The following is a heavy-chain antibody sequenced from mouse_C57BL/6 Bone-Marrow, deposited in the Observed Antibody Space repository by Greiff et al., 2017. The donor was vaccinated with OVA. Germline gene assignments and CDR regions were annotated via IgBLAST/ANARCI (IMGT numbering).Heavy chain of an antibody. J-gene: IGHJ4*01. CDR3: AQTAQATDYAMDY. CDR2: IRLKSDNYAT. D-gene: IGHD3-2*02. CDR1: GFTFSNYW. Sequence: DVQLQESGGGLVQPGGSMKLSCVASGFTFSNYWMNWVRQSPEKGLEWVAQIRLKSDNYATHYAESVKGRFTISRDDSKSSVYLQMNNLRAEDTGIYYCAQTAQATDYAMDYWGQGTSVTVSS. V-gene: IGHV6-3*01.